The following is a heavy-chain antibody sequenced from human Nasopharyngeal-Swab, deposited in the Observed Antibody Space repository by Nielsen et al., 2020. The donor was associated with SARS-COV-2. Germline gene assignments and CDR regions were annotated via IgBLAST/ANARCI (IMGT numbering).Heavy chain of an antibody. V-gene: IGHV1-46*01. CDR1: GYTFTSYH. CDR3: ARDGPGGWFLDY. CDR2: ITPSGGST. J-gene: IGHJ4*02. Sequence: ASVKVSCKASGYTFTSYHMHWVRQAPGQGLEWRGIITPSGGSTNYAQKFQGRVTMTSDTSTSTVYMYLSSLRSEDTAVYYCARDGPGGWFLDYWGQGTLVTVSS. D-gene: IGHD6-19*01.